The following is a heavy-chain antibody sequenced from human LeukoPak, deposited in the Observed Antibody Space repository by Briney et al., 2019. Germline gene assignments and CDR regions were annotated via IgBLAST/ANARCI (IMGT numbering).Heavy chain of an antibody. J-gene: IGHJ6*02. V-gene: IGHV4-34*01. CDR1: GGSFSGYY. CDR2: INRSGST. Sequence: SETLSLTCAVYGGSFSGYYWSWIRQPPGKGLEWIGEINRSGSTNYNPSLKSRVTISVDTSKNQFSLKLSSVTAADTAVYYCARGPDSSGWYVWGQGTTVTVSS. D-gene: IGHD6-19*01. CDR3: ARGPDSSGWYV.